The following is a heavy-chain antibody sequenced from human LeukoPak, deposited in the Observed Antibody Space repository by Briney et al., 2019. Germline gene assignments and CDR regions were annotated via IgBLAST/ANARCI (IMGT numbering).Heavy chain of an antibody. CDR3: ARHLDGYYYYGMDV. Sequence: SETLSLTCTVSGGSISSSSYYWGWIRQPPGKGLEWIGSIYYSGSTYYNPSLKSRVTISVDTSKNQFSLKLSSVTAADTAVYYCARHLDGYYYYGMDVWGQGTTVTVSS. V-gene: IGHV4-39*01. CDR1: GGSISSSSYY. D-gene: IGHD5-24*01. J-gene: IGHJ6*02. CDR2: IYYSGST.